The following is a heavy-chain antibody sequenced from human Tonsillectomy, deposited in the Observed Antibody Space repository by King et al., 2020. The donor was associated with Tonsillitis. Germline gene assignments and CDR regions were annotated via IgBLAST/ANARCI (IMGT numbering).Heavy chain of an antibody. CDR3: AKDHGYSYGFFDY. V-gene: IGHV3-30*18. CDR2: ISKDGSNK. J-gene: IGHJ4*02. D-gene: IGHD5-18*01. CDR1: GFIFNNYG. Sequence: VQLVESGGGVVQPGRSLRLSSAASGFIFNNYGMHWVRQAPGKGLEWVAVISKDGSNKYYADSVKGRFTISRDNSKNTLYLQMNSLRAEDTAVYYCAKDHGYSYGFFDYWGQGTLVTVSS.